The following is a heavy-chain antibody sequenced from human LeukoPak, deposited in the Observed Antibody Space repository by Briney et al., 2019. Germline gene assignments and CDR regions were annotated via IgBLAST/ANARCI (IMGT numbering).Heavy chain of an antibody. CDR1: GFTFSSYS. CDR3: ARDDGGALDAFDI. CDR2: ISGSSTYI. V-gene: IGHV3-21*01. Sequence: PGGSLRLSCAASGFTFSSYSINWVRQAPGKGLEWVSSISGSSTYIYYADSFKGRFTISRDNAKNSLYLQMTSLRADGTAVYYCARDDGGALDAFDIWGQGTMLTVSS. D-gene: IGHD4-23*01. J-gene: IGHJ3*02.